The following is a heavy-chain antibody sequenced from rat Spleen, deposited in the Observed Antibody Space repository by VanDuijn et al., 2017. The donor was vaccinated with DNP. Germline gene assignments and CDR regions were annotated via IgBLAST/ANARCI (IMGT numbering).Heavy chain of an antibody. J-gene: IGHJ2*01. CDR1: GFTFRDHN. D-gene: IGHD5-1*01. V-gene: IGHV5-25*01. CDR3: AKVGSPGYFDY. CDR2: ITNTGGDT. Sequence: EVQLVESGGGLVQPGRSLKLSCAASGFTFRDHNMAWVRQTPTKGLEWVASITNTGGDTYYLDSVKGRFTISRDNAKSTLYLQMDSLRSEDTSTYYCAKVGSPGYFDYWGQGVMVTVSS.